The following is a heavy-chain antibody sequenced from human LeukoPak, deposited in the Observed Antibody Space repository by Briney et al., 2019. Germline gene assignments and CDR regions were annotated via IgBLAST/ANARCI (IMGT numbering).Heavy chain of an antibody. CDR1: GGSFSGYY. Sequence: SETLSLTCAVYGGSFSGYYWSWIRQPPGKGLEWIGEINHSGSTNYNPSLRSRVTISVDTSKNQCSLKLSSVTAADTAVYYCARGGDPHYGMDVWGQGTTVTVSS. V-gene: IGHV4-34*01. CDR2: INHSGST. J-gene: IGHJ6*02. D-gene: IGHD7-27*01. CDR3: ARGGDPHYGMDV.